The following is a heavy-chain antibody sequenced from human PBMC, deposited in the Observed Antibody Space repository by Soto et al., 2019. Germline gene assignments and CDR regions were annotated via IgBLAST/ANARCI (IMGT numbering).Heavy chain of an antibody. J-gene: IGHJ1*01. CDR3: DRGSPVFIQH. Sequence: TSETLSLTCAVYGWSFSGHYWSCIRQPPGKGLEWIGEINHSGSTNYNPSLKSRVTISVDTSNNQFSLKLSSVTAADTAVYYCDRGSPVFIQHCGEGILVTVS. V-gene: IGHV4-34*01. CDR1: GWSFSGHY. CDR2: INHSGST. D-gene: IGHD3-10*01.